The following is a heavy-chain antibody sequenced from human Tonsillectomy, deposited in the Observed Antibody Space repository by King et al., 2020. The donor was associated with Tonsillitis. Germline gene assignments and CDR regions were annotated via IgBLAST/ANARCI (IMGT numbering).Heavy chain of an antibody. CDR2: ISGSGGTT. D-gene: IGHD3-9*01. V-gene: IGHV3-23*04. CDR1: GFTFSSYA. J-gene: IGHJ4*02. Sequence: VQLVESGGGLVQPGGSLRLSCAASGFTFSSYALSWVRQAPGKGLEWVSAISGSGGTTSYADSVKGRFTLSRDNFKNTLYLQRNSLRAEDTDLYYCAKIRYFDWLLPFDYWGQGTLVTVSS. CDR3: AKIRYFDWLLPFDY.